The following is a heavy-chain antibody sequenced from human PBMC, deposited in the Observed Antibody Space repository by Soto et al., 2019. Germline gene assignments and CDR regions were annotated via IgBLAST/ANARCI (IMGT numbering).Heavy chain of an antibody. CDR3: AIFLCTSDHCYSVCS. CDR2: INPNSGGT. CDR1: GYTFTGYY. V-gene: IGHV1-2*04. J-gene: IGHJ5*02. D-gene: IGHD2-2*02. Sequence: ASVKVSCKASGYTFTGYYMHWVRQAPGQGLEWMGWINPNSGGTNYAQKFQGWVTMTRDTSISTAYMELSRLRSDDTAVYYCAIFLCTSDHCYSVCSWGQGTVVTVSS.